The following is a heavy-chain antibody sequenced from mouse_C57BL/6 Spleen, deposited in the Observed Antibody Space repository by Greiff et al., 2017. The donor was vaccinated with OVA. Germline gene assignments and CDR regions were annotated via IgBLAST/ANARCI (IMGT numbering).Heavy chain of an antibody. V-gene: IGHV1-15*01. D-gene: IGHD2-5*01. Sequence: QVQLQQSGAELVRPGASVTLSCKASGYTFTDYEMHWVKQTPVHGLEWIGAIDPDTGGTAYNQKFKGKAILTADKSSSTAYMELRSLTSEDSAVYYCTRGDYSNYGFAYWGKGTLVTVSA. CDR2: IDPDTGGT. J-gene: IGHJ3*01. CDR1: GYTFTDYE. CDR3: TRGDYSNYGFAY.